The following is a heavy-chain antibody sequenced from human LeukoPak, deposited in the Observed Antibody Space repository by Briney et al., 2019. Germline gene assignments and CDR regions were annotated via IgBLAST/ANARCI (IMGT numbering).Heavy chain of an antibody. V-gene: IGHV3-9*01. CDR2: ISWNSGSI. Sequence: SLRLSCAASGFTFDDYAMHWVRQAPGKGLEWVSGISWNSGSIGYADSVKGRFTISRDNAKNSLYLQMNSLRAEDTALYYCARTTDVNWFDPWGQGTLVTVSS. D-gene: IGHD1-1*01. CDR1: GFTFDDYA. CDR3: ARTTDVNWFDP. J-gene: IGHJ5*02.